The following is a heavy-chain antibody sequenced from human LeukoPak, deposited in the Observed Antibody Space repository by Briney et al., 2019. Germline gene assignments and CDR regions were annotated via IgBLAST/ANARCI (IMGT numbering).Heavy chain of an antibody. D-gene: IGHD1-26*01. Sequence: PSETLSLTCAVYGGSFSGYYWSWIRQPPGKGLEWIGEINHSGSTNYNPSLKSRVTISVDASKNQFSLKLSSVTAADTAVYYCARGGWELPEGSLDFWGQGTLVTVSS. J-gene: IGHJ4*02. CDR2: INHSGST. CDR1: GGSFSGYY. V-gene: IGHV4-34*01. CDR3: ARGGWELPEGSLDF.